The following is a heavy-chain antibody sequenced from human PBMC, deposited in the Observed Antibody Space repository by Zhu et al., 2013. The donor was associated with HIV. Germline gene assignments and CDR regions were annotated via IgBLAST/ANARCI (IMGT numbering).Heavy chain of an antibody. D-gene: IGHD2-15*01. Sequence: EVQLLESGGGLVQPGGSLRLSCAASGFTFSSYEMTWVRQAPGKGLEWVSYISSSSSTIYYADSVKGRFTISRDNAKNSLYLQMNSLRAEDTAVYYCARDNGGNLHYYYYYYMDVWGKGTTVTVSS. CDR3: ARDNGGNLHYYYYYYMDV. J-gene: IGHJ6*03. CDR2: ISSSSSTI. CDR1: GFTFSSYE. V-gene: IGHV3-48*03.